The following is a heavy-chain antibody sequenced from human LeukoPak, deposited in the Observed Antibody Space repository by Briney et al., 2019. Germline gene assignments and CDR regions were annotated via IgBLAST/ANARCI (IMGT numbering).Heavy chain of an antibody. D-gene: IGHD2-21*01. CDR1: GFTFSSYG. J-gene: IGHJ6*02. CDR2: IWYDGSNK. CDR3: ARDGGVTVILVPDDGMDV. Sequence: PGGSLRLSCAASGFTFSSYGMHWVRQAPGKGLEWVAVIWYDGSNKYYADSVKGRFTISRDNSKNTLYLQMNSLRAEDTAVYYCARDGGVTVILVPDDGMDVWGQGTAVTVSS. V-gene: IGHV3-33*01.